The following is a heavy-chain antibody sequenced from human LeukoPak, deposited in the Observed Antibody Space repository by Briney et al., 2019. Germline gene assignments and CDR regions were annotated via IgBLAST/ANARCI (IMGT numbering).Heavy chain of an antibody. CDR3: ARREMTTDAFDI. Sequence: GGSLRLSCAASGFTFSSYEVNWVRQAPGKGLEWVSYISSSGSTIYYADSVKGRFAISRDNAKNSLYLQMNSLRAEDTAVYYCARREMTTDAFDIWGQGTMVTVSS. CDR1: GFTFSSYE. V-gene: IGHV3-48*03. J-gene: IGHJ3*02. CDR2: ISSSGSTI. D-gene: IGHD5-24*01.